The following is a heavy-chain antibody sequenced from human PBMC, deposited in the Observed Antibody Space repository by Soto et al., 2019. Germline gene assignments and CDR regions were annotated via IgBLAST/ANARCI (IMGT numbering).Heavy chain of an antibody. CDR1: GGSFSGYY. V-gene: IGHV4-34*01. CDR3: ATGGTVTQGYYLDV. Sequence: QVQLQQWGAGLLKPSETLSLTCAVYGGSFSGYYWSWLRQPPGKGLEWIGEINHSGSTNYNPSLKRRVTISVDTSKNQFSLKLSSVTAADTAVYYCATGGTVTQGYYLDVWGKGTTVTFSS. J-gene: IGHJ6*03. D-gene: IGHD4-4*01. CDR2: INHSGST.